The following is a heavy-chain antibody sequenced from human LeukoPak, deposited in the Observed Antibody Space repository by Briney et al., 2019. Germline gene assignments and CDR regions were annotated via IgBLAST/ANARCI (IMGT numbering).Heavy chain of an antibody. J-gene: IGHJ4*02. V-gene: IGHV4-31*03. D-gene: IGHD3-22*01. Sequence: SETLSLTCTVSGGSISSGGYCWSWICQHPGKGLEWIGYIYYSGSTYYNPSLKSRVTISVDTSKNQFSLKLSSVTAADTAVYYCARHYYDSSGYSVGFDYWGQGTLVTVSS. CDR3: ARHYYDSSGYSVGFDY. CDR1: GGSISSGGYC. CDR2: IYYSGST.